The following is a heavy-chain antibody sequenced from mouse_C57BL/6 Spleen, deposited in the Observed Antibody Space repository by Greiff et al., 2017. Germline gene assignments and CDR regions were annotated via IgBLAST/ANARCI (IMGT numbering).Heavy chain of an antibody. J-gene: IGHJ1*03. CDR3: ARWGYGSSYWYFDV. D-gene: IGHD1-1*01. CDR2: IYPGDGDT. V-gene: IGHV1-82*01. Sequence: VKVVESGPELVKPGASVKISCKASGYAFSSSWMNWVKQRPGKGLEWIGRIYPGDGDTNYNGKFKGKATLTADKSSSTAYMQLSSLTSEDSAVYFCARWGYGSSYWYFDVWGTGTTVTVSS. CDR1: GYAFSSSW.